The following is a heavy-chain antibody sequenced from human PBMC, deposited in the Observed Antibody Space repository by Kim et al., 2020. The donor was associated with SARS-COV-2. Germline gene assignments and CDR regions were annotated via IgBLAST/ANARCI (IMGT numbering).Heavy chain of an antibody. V-gene: IGHV3-23*01. Sequence: GGSLRLSCAASGFTFSSYAMSWVRQAPGKGLEWVSAISGSGGSTYYADSVKGRFTISRDNSKNTLYLQMNSLRAEDTAVYYCAKDRGYSYGIYAFDIWDQGTMVTVSS. CDR3: AKDRGYSYGIYAFDI. CDR1: GFTFSSYA. J-gene: IGHJ3*02. CDR2: ISGSGGST. D-gene: IGHD5-18*01.